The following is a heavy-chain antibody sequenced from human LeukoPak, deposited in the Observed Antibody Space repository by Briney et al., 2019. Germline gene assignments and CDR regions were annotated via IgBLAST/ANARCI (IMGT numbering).Heavy chain of an antibody. Sequence: PSETLSLTCTVSGGSISSYYWSWIRQPPRKGLEWIGYIYYSGSTNYNPSLKSRVTISVDTSKNQFSLKLSSVTAADTAVYYCARDQSSGSYYHDAFDIWGQGTMVTVSS. CDR1: GGSISSYY. CDR2: IYYSGST. D-gene: IGHD1-26*01. J-gene: IGHJ3*02. V-gene: IGHV4-59*01. CDR3: ARDQSSGSYYHDAFDI.